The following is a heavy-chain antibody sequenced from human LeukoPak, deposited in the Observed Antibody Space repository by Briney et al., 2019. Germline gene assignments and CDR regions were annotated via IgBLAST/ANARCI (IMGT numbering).Heavy chain of an antibody. J-gene: IGHJ3*02. D-gene: IGHD3-22*01. CDR2: RHYSGKT. CDR1: GGSISGHY. V-gene: IGHV4-59*11. CDR3: VRLLDNDSSGDPDTFDM. Sequence: SETLSLTCTVSGGSISGHYWSWIRQPPGKGLEWIGYRHYSGKTYYSSSLRSRVTISVDTSKNHFSLKLTSMIAADTAVYYCVRLLDNDSSGDPDTFDMWGQGTMVTVSS.